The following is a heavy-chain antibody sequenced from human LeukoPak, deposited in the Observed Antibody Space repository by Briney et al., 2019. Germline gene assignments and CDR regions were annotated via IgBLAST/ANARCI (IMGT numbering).Heavy chain of an antibody. CDR1: GFTFSSYW. CDR2: INSDGSST. J-gene: IGHJ3*02. Sequence: GGSLRLSCAASGFTFSSYWMQWVRQAPGKGLVWVSRINSDGSSTSYADSVKGRFTISRDNAKNTLYLQNNSLRVEDTAVYYCAREIYCSASSCTGGVFDIWGQGTMVTVSS. CDR3: AREIYCSASSCTGGVFDI. D-gene: IGHD2-15*01. V-gene: IGHV3-74*01.